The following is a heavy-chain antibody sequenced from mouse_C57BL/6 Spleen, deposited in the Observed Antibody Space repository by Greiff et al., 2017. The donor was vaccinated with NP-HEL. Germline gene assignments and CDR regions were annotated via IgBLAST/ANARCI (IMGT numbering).Heavy chain of an antibody. CDR2: IRLKSDNYAT. Sequence: EVQVVESGGGLVQPGGSMKLSCVASGFTFSNYWMNWVRQSPEKGLEWVAQIRLKSDNYATHYAVSVKGRFTISRDASKSSVYLQMNNLRAEGTGIYYCTTYPWFAYWGQGTLVTVSA. CDR3: TTYPWFAY. D-gene: IGHD5-1*01. J-gene: IGHJ3*01. CDR1: GFTFSNYW. V-gene: IGHV6-3*01.